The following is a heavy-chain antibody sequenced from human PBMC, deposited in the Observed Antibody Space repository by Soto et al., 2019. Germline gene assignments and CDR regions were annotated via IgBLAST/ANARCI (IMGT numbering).Heavy chain of an antibody. CDR1: GGSISSGGYY. D-gene: IGHD3-9*01. Sequence: SETLSLTCTVSGGSISSGGYYWSWIRQHPGKGLEWIGYIYYSGSTYYNPSLKSRVTISVDTSKNQFSLKLSSVTAADTAVYYCARVGWSDILTGSFSYFDYWGQGTLVTVSS. CDR3: ARVGWSDILTGSFSYFDY. J-gene: IGHJ4*02. CDR2: IYYSGST. V-gene: IGHV4-31*03.